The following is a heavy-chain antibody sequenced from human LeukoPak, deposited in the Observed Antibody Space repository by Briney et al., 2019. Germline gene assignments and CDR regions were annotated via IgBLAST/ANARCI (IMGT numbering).Heavy chain of an antibody. D-gene: IGHD2-2*01. J-gene: IGHJ6*03. CDR1: GGSISSGSYY. CDR2: IYTSGST. Sequence: SQTPSLTCTVSGGSISSGSYYWSWIRQPAGKGLEGIGRIYTSGSTNYNPSLKSRVTISVDTSKNQFSLKLSSVTAADTAVYYCARTIVVVPAARYYYYYYMDVWGKGTTDTVSS. CDR3: ARTIVVVPAARYYYYYYMDV. V-gene: IGHV4-61*02.